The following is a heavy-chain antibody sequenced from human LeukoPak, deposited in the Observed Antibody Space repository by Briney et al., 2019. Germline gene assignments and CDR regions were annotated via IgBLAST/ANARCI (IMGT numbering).Heavy chain of an antibody. CDR3: ARSRSITIFGSLY. Sequence: PSETLSLTCTVSGGSISSYYWSWIRQPPGKGLEWIGCIYYSGSTNYNPSLKSRVTISVDTSKNQFSLKLSSVTAADTAVYYCARSRSITIFGSLYWGQGTLVTVSS. V-gene: IGHV4-59*01. CDR1: GGSISSYY. J-gene: IGHJ4*02. CDR2: IYYSGST. D-gene: IGHD3-3*01.